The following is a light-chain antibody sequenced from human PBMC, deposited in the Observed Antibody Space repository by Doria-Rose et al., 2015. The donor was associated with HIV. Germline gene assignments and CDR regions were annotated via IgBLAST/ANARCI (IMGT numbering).Light chain of an antibody. Sequence: TQSPGTLSLSPGERATLSCRASQSFSSTYLAWYPQKPGQAPSLLIYDGSTSATGIPDRLSASGSGTDFTLAINRLEPEDFALYYCHQYETSWPYGQGTKVE. V-gene: IGKV3-20*01. CDR2: DGS. CDR1: QSFSSTY. J-gene: IGKJ1*01. CDR3: HQYETSWP.